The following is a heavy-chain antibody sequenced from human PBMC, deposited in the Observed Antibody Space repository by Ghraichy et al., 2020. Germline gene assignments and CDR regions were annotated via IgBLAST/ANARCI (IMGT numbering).Heavy chain of an antibody. CDR2: ISYDGSNK. CDR3: ARDKFYGDYVRGAFWDY. CDR1: GFTFSSYA. D-gene: IGHD4-17*01. V-gene: IGHV3-30-3*01. J-gene: IGHJ4*02. Sequence: GGSLRLSCAASGFTFSSYAMHWVRQAPGKGLEWVAVISYDGSNKYYADSVKGRFTISSDNSKNTLYLQMNSLRAEDTAVYYCARDKFYGDYVRGAFWDYWGQGTLVTVSS.